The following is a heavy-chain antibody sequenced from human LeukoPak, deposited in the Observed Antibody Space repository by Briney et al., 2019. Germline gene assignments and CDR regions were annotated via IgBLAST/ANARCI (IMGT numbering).Heavy chain of an antibody. Sequence: SETLSLTCTVSGGSISSSSYYWGWIRQHPGKGLEWIGSIYYSGSTYYNPSLKSRVTISVDTSKNQFSLKLSSVTAADTAVYYCATYGDYNDAFDIWGQGTMVTVSS. D-gene: IGHD4-17*01. CDR2: IYYSGST. CDR3: ATYGDYNDAFDI. V-gene: IGHV4-39*01. CDR1: GGSISSSSYY. J-gene: IGHJ3*02.